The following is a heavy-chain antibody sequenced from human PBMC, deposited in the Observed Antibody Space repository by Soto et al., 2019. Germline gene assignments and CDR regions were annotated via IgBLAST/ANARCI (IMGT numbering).Heavy chain of an antibody. CDR1: GGSISSGDYY. CDR2: IYYSGST. J-gene: IGHJ6*02. Sequence: PSETLSLTCTVSGGSISSGDYYWSWIRQPPGKGLEWIGYIYYSGSTYYNPSLKSRVTISVDTSKNQFSLKLSSVTAADTAVYYCARVITMVRGVKTNYYYYGMDVWGQGTTVTVS. D-gene: IGHD3-10*01. CDR3: ARVITMVRGVKTNYYYYGMDV. V-gene: IGHV4-30-4*01.